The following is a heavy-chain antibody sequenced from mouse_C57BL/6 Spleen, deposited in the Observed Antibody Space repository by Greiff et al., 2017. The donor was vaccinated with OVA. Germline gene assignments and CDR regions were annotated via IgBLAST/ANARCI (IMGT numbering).Heavy chain of an antibody. J-gene: IGHJ2*01. CDR1: GFTFTAYY. CDR3: ASYMVTTDYDDY. CDR2: IRNKANGYTT. D-gene: IGHD2-2*01. Sequence: EVKLVESGGGLVQPGGSLSLSCAASGFTFTAYYMSWVRQPPGKALEWLGFIRNKANGYTTEYSASVKGRFTIARDNSQSILYLQMPALRAEDSATYYCASYMVTTDYDDYWGQGTTLTVSS. V-gene: IGHV7-3*01.